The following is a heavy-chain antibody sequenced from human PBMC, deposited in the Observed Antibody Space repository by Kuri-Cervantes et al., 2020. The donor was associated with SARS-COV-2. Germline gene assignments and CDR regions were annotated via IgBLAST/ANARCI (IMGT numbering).Heavy chain of an antibody. D-gene: IGHD6-6*01. CDR3: ARVPIAAPDY. V-gene: IGHV3-64*01. J-gene: IGHJ4*02. CDR1: GFTFSSHA. Sequence: GGSLRLSCAASGFTFSSHAMHWVRQAPGKGLEYVSAISSNGGSTYYANSVKGRFTISRDNSKNTLYLQMNSLRAEDTAVYYCARVPIAAPDYWGQGTLVTVSS. CDR2: ISSNGGST.